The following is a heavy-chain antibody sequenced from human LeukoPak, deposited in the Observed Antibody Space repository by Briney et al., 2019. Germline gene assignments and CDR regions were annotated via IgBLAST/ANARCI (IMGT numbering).Heavy chain of an antibody. V-gene: IGHV3-48*03. CDR3: ATDRYALQY. Sequence: GGSLRLSCAASGFTFSSYEMKWVRQAPGKGLEWISYISPDGSTIDYADSVKGRFTISRDNAENSLYLQMNSLRDEDTAVYYCATDRYALQYWGQGTLVTVSS. J-gene: IGHJ1*01. D-gene: IGHD5-12*01. CDR1: GFTFSSYE. CDR2: ISPDGSTI.